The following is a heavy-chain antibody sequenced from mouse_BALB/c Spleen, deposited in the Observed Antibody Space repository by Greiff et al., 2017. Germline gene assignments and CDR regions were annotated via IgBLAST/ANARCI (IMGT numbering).Heavy chain of an antibody. Sequence: DVKLVESGGGLVKPGGSLKLSCAASGFTFSDYYMYWVRQTPEKRLEWVATISDGGSYTYYPDSVKGRFTISRDNAKNNLYLQMSSLKSEDTAMYYCARDGGRAYGSRFAYWGQGTLVTVSA. D-gene: IGHD1-1*01. CDR1: GFTFSDYY. J-gene: IGHJ3*01. CDR2: ISDGGSYT. V-gene: IGHV5-4*02. CDR3: ARDGGRAYGSRFAY.